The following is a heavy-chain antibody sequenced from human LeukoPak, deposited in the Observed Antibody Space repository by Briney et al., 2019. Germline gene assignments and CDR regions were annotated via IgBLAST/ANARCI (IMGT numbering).Heavy chain of an antibody. CDR3: ARRVDYYDSSGYEYYFDY. CDR1: TFSSYA. D-gene: IGHD3-22*01. J-gene: IGHJ4*02. Sequence: TFSSYAMNWVRQAPGKGLEWIGSIYYSGSTYYNPSLKSRVTISVDTSKNQFSLKLSSVTAADTAVYYCARRVDYYDSSGYEYYFDYWGQGTLVTVSS. CDR2: IYYSGST. V-gene: IGHV4-39*01.